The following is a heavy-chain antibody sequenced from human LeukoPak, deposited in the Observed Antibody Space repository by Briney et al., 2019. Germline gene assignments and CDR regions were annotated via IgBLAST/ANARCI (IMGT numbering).Heavy chain of an antibody. CDR3: ARDRGIVGQFDP. Sequence: PGGSLRLSCAASGFTFSGYWMSWVRRAPGKGLEWVANIKQDGSEKYYVDSVKGRFTISRDNAKNSLYLQMNSLRAEDTAVYYCARDRGIVGQFDPWGQGTLVTVSS. V-gene: IGHV3-7*01. J-gene: IGHJ5*02. CDR2: IKQDGSEK. CDR1: GFTFSGYW. D-gene: IGHD1-26*01.